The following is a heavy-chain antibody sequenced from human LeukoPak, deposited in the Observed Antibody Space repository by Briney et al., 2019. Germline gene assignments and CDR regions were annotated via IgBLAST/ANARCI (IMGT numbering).Heavy chain of an antibody. CDR1: GFTFSSYG. V-gene: IGHV3-33*06. J-gene: IGHJ4*02. Sequence: GGSLRLSCAASGFTFSSYGMHWVRQAPGKGLEWVAVIWYDGSNKYYADSVKGRFTISRDNSKNTLYLQMNSLRAEDTAVYYCAKGSYDSSGTYHYWGQGTLVTVSS. CDR2: IWYDGSNK. D-gene: IGHD3-22*01. CDR3: AKGSYDSSGTYHY.